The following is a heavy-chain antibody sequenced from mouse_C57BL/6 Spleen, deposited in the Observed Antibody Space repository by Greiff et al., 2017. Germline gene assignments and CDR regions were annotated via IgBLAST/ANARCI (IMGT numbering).Heavy chain of an antibody. V-gene: IGHV1-72*01. D-gene: IGHD1-1*01. Sequence: QVQLKQPGAELVKPGASVKLSCKASGYTFTSYWMHWVKQRPGRGLEWIGRIDPNSGGTKCNEKFKSKATLTVDKPSSTAYMQLSSLTSEDSAVYYCARESITTVVEAMDYWGQGTSVTVSS. CDR1: GYTFTSYW. CDR3: ARESITTVVEAMDY. J-gene: IGHJ4*01. CDR2: IDPNSGGT.